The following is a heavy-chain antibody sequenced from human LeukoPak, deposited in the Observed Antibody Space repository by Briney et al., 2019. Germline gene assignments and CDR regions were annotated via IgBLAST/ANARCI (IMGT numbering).Heavy chain of an antibody. CDR1: GYTFTSYD. CDR3: ARMYYFDSGSDNWFDP. V-gene: IGHV1-8*01. D-gene: IGHD3-10*01. CDR2: MNPNSGNT. J-gene: IGHJ5*02. Sequence: ASVKVSCKASGYTFTSYDINWVRQATGQGLEWMGWMNPNSGNTGYAQKFQGRVTMTRNTSIGTAYMELSSLRSEDTAVYYCARMYYFDSGSDNWFDPWGQGTLVTVSS.